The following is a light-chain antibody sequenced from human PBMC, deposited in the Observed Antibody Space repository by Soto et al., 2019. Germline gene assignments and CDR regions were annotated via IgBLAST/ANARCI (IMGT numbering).Light chain of an antibody. CDR3: QQYNNWPPIT. Sequence: EIMMTQSPATLSVSPGERATLSCRASQSVRNNLAWYQHKPGQVPRLLIYYASTRATGIPARFSGSGSGTEFPLTITSLQSEDVAVYYCQQYNNWPPITFGQGTRLEIK. CDR2: YAS. V-gene: IGKV3-15*01. J-gene: IGKJ5*01. CDR1: QSVRNN.